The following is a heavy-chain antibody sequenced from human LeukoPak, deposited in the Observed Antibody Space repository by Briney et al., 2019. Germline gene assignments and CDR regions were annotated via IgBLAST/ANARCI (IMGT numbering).Heavy chain of an antibody. J-gene: IGHJ5*02. V-gene: IGHV4-59*11. CDR3: ARVPVGAPYNWFDP. CDR2: IYYSGST. Sequence: SETLSLTCTVSGGSISSHYWSWIRQPPGKGLEWIGYIYYSGSTNYNPSLKSRVTISVDTSKNQFSLKLSSVTAADTAVYYYARVPVGAPYNWFDPWGQGTLVTVSS. D-gene: IGHD1-26*01. CDR1: GGSISSHY.